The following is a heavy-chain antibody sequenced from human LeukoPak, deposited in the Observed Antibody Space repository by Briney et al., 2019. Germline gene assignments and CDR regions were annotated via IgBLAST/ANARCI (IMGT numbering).Heavy chain of an antibody. V-gene: IGHV1-24*01. CDR3: ATAHIQLWPPEYYYGMDV. D-gene: IGHD5-18*01. Sequence: ASVKVSCKVSGYTLTELSMHWVRQAPGKGLEWMGGFDPEDGETIYAQKFQGRVTMTEDTSTDTADMELSSLRSEDTAVYYCATAHIQLWPPEYYYGMDVWGQGTTVTVSS. J-gene: IGHJ6*02. CDR2: FDPEDGET. CDR1: GYTLTELS.